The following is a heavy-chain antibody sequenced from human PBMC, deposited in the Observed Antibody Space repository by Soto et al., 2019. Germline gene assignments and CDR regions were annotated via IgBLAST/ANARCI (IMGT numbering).Heavy chain of an antibody. CDR1: GYCISSGYY. D-gene: IGHD4-17*01. Sequence: KPXGSLSRTCVVCGYCISSGYYWGWIRQPPGKGLEWIGSIYHSGSTYYNPSLKSRVTISVDTSKNQFSLKLSSVTAADTAVYYCARVSYGDYFDYWGHGTLVTV. CDR2: IYHSGST. J-gene: IGHJ4*01. CDR3: ARVSYGDYFDY. V-gene: IGHV4-38-2*01.